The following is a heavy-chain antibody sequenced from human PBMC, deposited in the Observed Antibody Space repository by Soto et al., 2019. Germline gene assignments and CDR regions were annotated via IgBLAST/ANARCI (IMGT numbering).Heavy chain of an antibody. CDR2: IWSDGSDQ. CDR3: ATEPRMPSRGRGGMDV. V-gene: IGHV3-33*01. D-gene: IGHD3-10*01. Sequence: QVELVESGGGVVQPGKSLRLSCVASGFSIRTYGMHWVRQAPGKGLEWVAVIWSDGSDQLYADSMKGRLTISRDNAKNTLYLQVNSLRADDTAAYFCATEPRMPSRGRGGMDVWGHGTTVIVSS. J-gene: IGHJ6*02. CDR1: GFSIRTYG.